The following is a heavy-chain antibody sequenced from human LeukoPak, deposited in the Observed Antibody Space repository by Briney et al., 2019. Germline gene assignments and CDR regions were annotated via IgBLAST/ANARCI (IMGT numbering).Heavy chain of an antibody. CDR2: ISSSSSYI. D-gene: IGHD1-26*01. V-gene: IGHV3-21*01. Sequence: GGSLRLSCAASGFTFSSYSMNWVRQAPGKGLEWVSSISSSSSYIYYADSVKGRFTISRDNAKNSPYLQMNSLRAEDTAVYYCARSQWELPGDFDYWGQGTLVTVSS. CDR1: GFTFSSYS. J-gene: IGHJ4*02. CDR3: ARSQWELPGDFDY.